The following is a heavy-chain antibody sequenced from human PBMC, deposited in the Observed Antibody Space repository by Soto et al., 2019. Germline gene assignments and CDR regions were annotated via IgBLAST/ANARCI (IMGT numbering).Heavy chain of an antibody. CDR2: TYYRSRWYN. D-gene: IGHD1-7*01. Sequence: PSQTLSLTCAISGDSVSSNSAAWNWIRQSPSRGLEWLGRTYYRSRWYNDYAVSMKSRITVNPDTSKNQFSLHLNSVTPEDTAVYYGAGTTWLHWSFRDVLEKATSVTVSS. CDR3: AGTTWLHWSFRDV. CDR1: GDSVSSNSAA. V-gene: IGHV6-1*01. J-gene: IGHJ6*01.